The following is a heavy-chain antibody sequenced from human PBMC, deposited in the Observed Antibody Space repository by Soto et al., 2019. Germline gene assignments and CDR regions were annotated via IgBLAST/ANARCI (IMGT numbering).Heavy chain of an antibody. J-gene: IGHJ4*02. D-gene: IGHD3-22*01. Sequence: XESLNTSCKGSGYSFTGYWITWVRPKPGKGLEWMGRIDPSDSQTYYSPSFRGHVTISVTKSITTVFLQWSSLRASDTAMYYCARQIYDSDTGPDFQYSFDDWGQGTPVTVSS. CDR2: IDPSDSQT. CDR1: GYSFTGYW. CDR3: ARQIYDSDTGPDFQYSFDD. V-gene: IGHV5-10-1*01.